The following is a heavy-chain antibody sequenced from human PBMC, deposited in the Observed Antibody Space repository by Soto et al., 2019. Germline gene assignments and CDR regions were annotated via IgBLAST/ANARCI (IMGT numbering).Heavy chain of an antibody. V-gene: IGHV4-61*01. CDR2: IYYSGST. D-gene: IGHD2-15*01. CDR1: SGSVSSGSYY. Sequence: SETLSVTWTGSSGSVSSGSYYWSWIRQPPGKGLEWIGYIYYSGSTNYNPSLKSRVTISVDTSKNQFSLKLSSVTAADTAVYYCARWPPHLPSVICDAFDISCPRPMVTGS. J-gene: IGHJ3*02. CDR3: ARWPPHLPSVICDAFDI.